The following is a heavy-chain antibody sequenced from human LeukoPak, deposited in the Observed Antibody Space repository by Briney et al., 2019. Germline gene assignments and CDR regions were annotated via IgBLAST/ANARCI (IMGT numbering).Heavy chain of an antibody. D-gene: IGHD6-6*01. Sequence: GGSLRLSCAASGFTFGRYAMSWVRQAPGKGLEWVSAISGSGTITYYADSVKGRFTISRDNSKDTLYLQMNSLRAEDTAIYFCAILTTHSSSSQFDYWGQGTLVTVSS. CDR1: GFTFGRYA. CDR3: AILTTHSSSSQFDY. V-gene: IGHV3-23*01. J-gene: IGHJ4*02. CDR2: ISGSGTIT.